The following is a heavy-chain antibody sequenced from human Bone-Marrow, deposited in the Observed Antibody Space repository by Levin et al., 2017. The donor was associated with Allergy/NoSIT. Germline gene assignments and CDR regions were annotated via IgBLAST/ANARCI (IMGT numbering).Heavy chain of an antibody. Sequence: GGSLRLSCAASGFTFSSYAMHWVRQAPGKGLEWVAVISYDGSNKYYADSVKGRFTISRDNSKNTLYLQMNSLRAEDTAVYYCARVGAVAGLFDYWGQGTLVTVSS. CDR3: ARVGAVAGLFDY. V-gene: IGHV3-30-3*01. D-gene: IGHD6-19*01. J-gene: IGHJ4*02. CDR2: ISYDGSNK. CDR1: GFTFSSYA.